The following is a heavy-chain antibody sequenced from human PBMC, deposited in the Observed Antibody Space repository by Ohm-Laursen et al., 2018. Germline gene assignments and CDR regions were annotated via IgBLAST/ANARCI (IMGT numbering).Heavy chain of an antibody. CDR2: INHSGST. CDR1: GGSFSGYY. J-gene: IGHJ4*02. CDR3: ARFRSRDGYNLDPFDY. V-gene: IGHV4-34*01. Sequence: SETLSLTCAVYGGSFSGYYWSWIRQPPGKGLEWIGEINHSGSTNYNPSLKSRVTISVDTSKNQFSLKLSSVTAADTAVYYCARFRSRDGYNLDPFDYWGQGTLVTVSS. D-gene: IGHD5-24*01.